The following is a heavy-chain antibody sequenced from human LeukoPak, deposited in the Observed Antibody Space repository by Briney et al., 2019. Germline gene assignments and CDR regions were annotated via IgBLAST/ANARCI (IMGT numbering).Heavy chain of an antibody. CDR1: GGSISSSSYY. CDR3: ARRYYYGSGTGV. D-gene: IGHD3-10*01. V-gene: IGHV4-39*07. J-gene: IGHJ6*04. CDR2: IYYSGST. Sequence: PSETLSLTCTVSGGSISSSSYYWGWIRQPPGKGLEWIGSIYYSGSTYYNPSLKSRVTISVDTSKNQFSLKLSSVTAADTAVYYCARRYYYGSGTGVWGKGTTVTVSS.